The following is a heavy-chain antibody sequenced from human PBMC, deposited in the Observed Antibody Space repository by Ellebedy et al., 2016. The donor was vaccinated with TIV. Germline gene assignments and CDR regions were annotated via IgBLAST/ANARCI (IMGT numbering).Heavy chain of an antibody. CDR1: SGSISSYY. D-gene: IGHD3-10*01. J-gene: IGHJ4*02. CDR2: IYYSGST. Sequence: MPSETLSLTCTVSSGSISSYYWSWIRQPPGKGLEWIGFIYYSGSTNYNTSLKSRITISVDTSKNQFSLKLTSVTPADTAVYYCTRAPTFGSGNYYFDFWGQGTLVTVSS. CDR3: TRAPTFGSGNYYFDF. V-gene: IGHV4-59*01.